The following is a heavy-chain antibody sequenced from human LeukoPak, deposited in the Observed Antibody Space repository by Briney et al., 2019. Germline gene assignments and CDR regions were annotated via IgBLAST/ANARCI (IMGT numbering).Heavy chain of an antibody. Sequence: ASVKVSCKASGYTFTSYDINWVRQATGQGLEWMGWMNPNSGNTGYAQKFQGRVTMTRNTSISTAYMELSSLRSEDTAVYYCAMQRTYYYDSSGYRHRYFDYWGQGTLFTVSS. V-gene: IGHV1-8*01. D-gene: IGHD3-22*01. CDR1: GYTFTSYD. J-gene: IGHJ4*02. CDR3: AMQRTYYYDSSGYRHRYFDY. CDR2: MNPNSGNT.